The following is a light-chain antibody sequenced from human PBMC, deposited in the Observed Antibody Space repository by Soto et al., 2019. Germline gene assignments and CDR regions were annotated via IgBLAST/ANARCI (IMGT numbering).Light chain of an antibody. V-gene: IGLV2-14*03. Sequence: SALTQPASVSGSPGQSITISCTGNGSDVGGYNYVSWYQQHPGRAPKLMIYDVSNRPSGVSNRFSGSKSGNTASLTISGLQAEDEADYYCSSYTSSSTYVFGTGTKVTV. CDR3: SSYTSSSTYV. J-gene: IGLJ1*01. CDR2: DVS. CDR1: GSDVGGYNY.